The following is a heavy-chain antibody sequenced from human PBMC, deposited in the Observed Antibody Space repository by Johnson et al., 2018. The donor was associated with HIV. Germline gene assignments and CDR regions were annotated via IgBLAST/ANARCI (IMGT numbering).Heavy chain of an antibody. D-gene: IGHD2-15*01. CDR1: GFTFSSYD. V-gene: IGHV3-13*01. Sequence: MQLVESGGGLVKPGGSLRLSCAASGFTFSSYDMHWVRQATGKGLEWVSTIGTAGDTYYPGSVKGRFTVSREDAKNSLYLQMNSLRAGDTALYYCARAVCRGGRCYSHDAFDIWGQGTMVTVSS. CDR3: ARAVCRGGRCYSHDAFDI. CDR2: IGTAGDT. J-gene: IGHJ3*02.